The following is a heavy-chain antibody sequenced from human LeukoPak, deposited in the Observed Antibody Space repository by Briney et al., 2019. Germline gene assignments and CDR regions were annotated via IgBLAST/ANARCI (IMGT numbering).Heavy chain of an antibody. V-gene: IGHV4-59*01. CDR2: IYYSGST. CDR3: ARGGGSIPYYYYYMDV. J-gene: IGHJ6*03. CDR1: GGSISSYY. Sequence: SETLSLTCTVSGGSISSYYWSWIRQPPGKGLEWIGYIYYSGSTNYNPSLKSRVTISVDTSKNQFSLKLSSVTAADTAVYYCARGGGSIPYYYYYMDVWAKGPRSPSP. D-gene: IGHD2-21*01.